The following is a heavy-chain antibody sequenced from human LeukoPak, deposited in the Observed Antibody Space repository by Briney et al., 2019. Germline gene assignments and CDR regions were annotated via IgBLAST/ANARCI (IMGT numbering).Heavy chain of an antibody. CDR1: GFTFDDYG. CDR2: INWNGGST. V-gene: IGHV3-20*04. CDR3: ARDWSLDYYDSSGYAADDAFDI. J-gene: IGHJ3*02. D-gene: IGHD3-22*01. Sequence: GGSLRLSCAASGFTFDDYGMSWVRQAPGKGLEWVSGINWNGGSTGYADSVKGRFTISRDNAKNSLYLQMNSLRAEDTALYYCARDWSLDYYDSSGYAADDAFDIWGQGTMVTVSS.